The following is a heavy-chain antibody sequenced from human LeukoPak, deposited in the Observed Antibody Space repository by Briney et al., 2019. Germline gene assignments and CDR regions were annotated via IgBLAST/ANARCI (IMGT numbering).Heavy chain of an antibody. CDR3: VRDGDAYDIDH. J-gene: IGHJ4*02. V-gene: IGHV3-74*01. CDR2: IKSDGSWT. Sequence: PGGSLRLSCAASGFSIRGYWMHWVRQAPGKGLMWVSRIKSDGSWTNYADSVRGRFTISRDNAKNTLYLQMIGLRAEDTAIYYCVRDGDAYDIDHWGQGILVTVSS. D-gene: IGHD3-9*01. CDR1: GFSIRGYW.